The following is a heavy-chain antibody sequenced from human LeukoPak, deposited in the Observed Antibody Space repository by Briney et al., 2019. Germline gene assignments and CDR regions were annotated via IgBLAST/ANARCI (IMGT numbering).Heavy chain of an antibody. CDR3: ARDYAPLKIAAAGSGAFDI. D-gene: IGHD6-13*01. Sequence: ASVKVSCKASGYSFTDHYMHWVRQAPGQGLEWMGIINPSGGSTSYAQKLQGRVTMTRDTSTSTVYMELSSLRSEDTAVYYCARDYAPLKIAAAGSGAFDIWGQGTMVTVSS. J-gene: IGHJ3*02. CDR1: GYSFTDHY. V-gene: IGHV1-46*01. CDR2: INPSGGST.